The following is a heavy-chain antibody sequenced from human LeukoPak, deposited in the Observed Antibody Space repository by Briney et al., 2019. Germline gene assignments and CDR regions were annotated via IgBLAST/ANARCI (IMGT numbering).Heavy chain of an antibody. CDR1: GFTFSSYG. Sequence: GGPLRLSCAASGFTFSSYGMHWVRQAPGKGLEWVAFIRYDGSNKYYADSVKGRFTISRDNSKNTLYLQMNSLRAEDTAVYYCAKLVRGAYYFDYWGQGTLVTVSS. J-gene: IGHJ4*02. V-gene: IGHV3-30*02. CDR2: IRYDGSNK. D-gene: IGHD3-10*01. CDR3: AKLVRGAYYFDY.